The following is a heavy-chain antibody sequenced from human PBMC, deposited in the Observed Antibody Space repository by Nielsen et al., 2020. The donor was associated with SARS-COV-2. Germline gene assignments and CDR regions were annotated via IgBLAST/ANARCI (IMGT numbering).Heavy chain of an antibody. D-gene: IGHD4-11*01. CDR3: ARSPTVTHNWYFDL. J-gene: IGHJ2*01. CDR1: GFSLSTSGMC. V-gene: IGHV2-70*11. CDR2: IDWDDDK. Sequence: SGPTLVKPTQTLTLTCTFSGFSLSTSGMCVSWIRQPPGKALEWLARIDWDDDKYYNTSLKTRLTISKDTSKNQVVLTMTNMDPVDTATYYCARSPTVTHNWYFDLWGRGTLVTVSS.